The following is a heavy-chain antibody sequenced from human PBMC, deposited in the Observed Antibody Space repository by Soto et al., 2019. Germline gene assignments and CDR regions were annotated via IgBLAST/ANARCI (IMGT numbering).Heavy chain of an antibody. CDR2: IKPAIGSA. CDR3: ARGLLVGHETVDY. Sequence: VQVVQSGAEVKEPGSSVKVSCKASGDIFTTYAINWVRQAPGQGLVWMGGIKPAIGSANYAPTFQGRLTITADDLTATAYMDLTSLPSEDTAVYYCARGLLVGHETVDYWGQGTLVTVSS. J-gene: IGHJ4*02. D-gene: IGHD1-26*01. CDR1: GDIFTTYA. V-gene: IGHV1-69*01.